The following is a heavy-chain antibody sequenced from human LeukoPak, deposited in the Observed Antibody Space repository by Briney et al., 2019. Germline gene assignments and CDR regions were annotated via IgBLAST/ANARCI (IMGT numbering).Heavy chain of an antibody. D-gene: IGHD4-17*01. CDR3: ARVMKVTTVPFDY. V-gene: IGHV1-69*13. J-gene: IGHJ4*02. Sequence: GASVKVSCKASGGTFSSYAISWVRQAPGQGLEWMGGIIPIFGTANYAQKFQGRVTITADESTSTAYMELSSLRSEDTAVYYCARVMKVTTVPFDYWGQGTLVTVSS. CDR2: IIPIFGTA. CDR1: GGTFSSYA.